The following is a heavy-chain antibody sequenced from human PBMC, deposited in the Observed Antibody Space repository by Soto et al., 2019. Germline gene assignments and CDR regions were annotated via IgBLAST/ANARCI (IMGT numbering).Heavy chain of an antibody. CDR2: ISGTGGDT. CDR3: SKGNNGYALFFDY. D-gene: IGHD5-12*01. Sequence: EMQLLESGGGLVQPGGSLRLSCAAPGFTFSSYVMTWVRQAPGKGLEWVSTISGTGGDTYYAYSVKGRFTVSRDNSKNTLFLQMDSLRAEDTAVYYCSKGNNGYALFFDYWGQGTLVTVSS. CDR1: GFTFSSYV. V-gene: IGHV3-23*01. J-gene: IGHJ4*02.